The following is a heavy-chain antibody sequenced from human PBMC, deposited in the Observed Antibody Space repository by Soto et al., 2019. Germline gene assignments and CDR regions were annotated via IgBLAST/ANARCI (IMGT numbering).Heavy chain of an antibody. CDR2: FDPEDGET. Sequence: ASVKVSCKVSGYTLTELSMHWVRQAPGKGLEWMGGFDPEDGETIYAQKFQGRVTMTEDTSTDTAYMELSSLRSEDTAVYYCATQIRLYDSSGYYPNWFDPWGQGTLVTVSS. J-gene: IGHJ5*02. D-gene: IGHD3-22*01. CDR3: ATQIRLYDSSGYYPNWFDP. CDR1: GYTLTELS. V-gene: IGHV1-24*01.